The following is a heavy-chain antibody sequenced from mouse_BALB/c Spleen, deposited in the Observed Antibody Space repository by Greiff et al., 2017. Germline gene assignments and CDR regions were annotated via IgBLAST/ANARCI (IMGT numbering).Heavy chain of an antibody. V-gene: IGHV3-8*02. CDR1: GDSITSGY. CDR3: ARLGYGSSPFAY. J-gene: IGHJ3*01. D-gene: IGHD1-1*01. CDR2: ISYSGST. Sequence: EVQLQQSGPSLVKPSQTLSLTCSVTGDSITSGYWNWIRKFPGNKLEYMGYISYSGSTYYNPSLKSRISITRDTSKNQYYLQLNSVTTEDTATYYCARLGYGSSPFAYWGQGTLVTVSA.